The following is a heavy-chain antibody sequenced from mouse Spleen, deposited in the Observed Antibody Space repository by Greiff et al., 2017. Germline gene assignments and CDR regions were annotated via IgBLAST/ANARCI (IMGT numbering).Heavy chain of an antibody. CDR2: IDPSDSYT. CDR3: ARSPYYGSSPAWFAY. CDR1: GYTFTSYW. Sequence: VQLQQPGAELVKPGASVKLSCKASGYTFTSYWMQWVKQRPGQGLEWIGEIDPSDSYTNYNQKFKGKATLTVDTSSSTAYMQLSSLTSEDSAVYYCARSPYYGSSPAWFAYWGQGTLVTVSA. V-gene: IGHV1-50*01. J-gene: IGHJ3*01. D-gene: IGHD1-1*01.